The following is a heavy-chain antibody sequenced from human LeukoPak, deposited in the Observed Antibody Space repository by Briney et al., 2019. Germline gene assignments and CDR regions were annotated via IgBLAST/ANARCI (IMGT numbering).Heavy chain of an antibody. Sequence: ASVKVSCKASGGTFSSYAISWVRQAPGQGLEWMGGIIPIFGTANCAQKFQGRVTITADESTSTAYMELSSLRSEDTAVYYCARDSGYDSNWFDPWGQGTLVTVSS. D-gene: IGHD5-12*01. J-gene: IGHJ5*02. V-gene: IGHV1-69*13. CDR1: GGTFSSYA. CDR2: IIPIFGTA. CDR3: ARDSGYDSNWFDP.